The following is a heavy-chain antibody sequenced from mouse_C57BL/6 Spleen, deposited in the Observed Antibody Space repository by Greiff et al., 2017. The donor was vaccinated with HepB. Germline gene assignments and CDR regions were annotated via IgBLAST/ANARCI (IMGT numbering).Heavy chain of an antibody. J-gene: IGHJ2*01. Sequence: VQLQQSGAELVRPGTSVKLSCKASGYTFTSYWMHWVKQRPGQGLEWIGVIDPSDSYTNYNQKFKGKATLTVDTSSSTAYMQLSSPTSEDSAVYYCARGGQLRPLYYFDYWGQGTTLTVSS. CDR3: ARGGQLRPLYYFDY. V-gene: IGHV1-59*01. CDR2: IDPSDSYT. CDR1: GYTFTSYW. D-gene: IGHD3-2*02.